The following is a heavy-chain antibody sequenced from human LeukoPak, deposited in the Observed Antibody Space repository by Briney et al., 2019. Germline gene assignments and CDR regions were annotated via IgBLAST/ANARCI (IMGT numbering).Heavy chain of an antibody. V-gene: IGHV3-23*01. Sequence: GGSLRLSCAASGFTFSSYAMGWVRQAPGKGLEWVSAISGSGGSTYYADSVKGRFTISRDNAKNTLFLQMNSLRPEDTAVYYCVKGSGGSTADRSYFDYWGQGALVTVSS. D-gene: IGHD4-23*01. CDR2: ISGSGGST. J-gene: IGHJ4*02. CDR3: VKGSGGSTADRSYFDY. CDR1: GFTFSSYA.